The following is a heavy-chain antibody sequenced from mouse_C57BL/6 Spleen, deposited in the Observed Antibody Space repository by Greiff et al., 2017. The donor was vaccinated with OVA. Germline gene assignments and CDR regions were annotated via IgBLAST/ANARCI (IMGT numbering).Heavy chain of an antibody. V-gene: IGHV14-2*01. D-gene: IGHD3-1*01. CDR1: GFNIKDYY. J-gene: IGHJ2*01. CDR2: IDPEDGES. Sequence: EVQLQQSGAELVKPGASVKLSCTASGFNIKDYYMHWVKQRPEQGLEWIGWIDPEDGESKSAPKFQGKAPFTADTSSNTAYLQLSSLTSEDSAVYYCARFPIAAGEDYWGQGTTLTVSS. CDR3: ARFPIAAGEDY.